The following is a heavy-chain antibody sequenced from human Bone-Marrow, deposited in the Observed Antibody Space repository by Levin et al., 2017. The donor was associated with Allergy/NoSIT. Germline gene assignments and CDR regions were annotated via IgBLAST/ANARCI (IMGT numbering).Heavy chain of an antibody. CDR2: INPSGGST. Sequence: ASVKVSCKASGYTFTSYYMHWVRQAPGQGLEWMGIINPSGGSTSYAQKFQGRVTMTRDTSTSTVYMELSSLRSEDTAVYYCARGNYYGSGSYYAFDYWGQGTLVTVSS. CDR1: GYTFTSYY. J-gene: IGHJ4*02. D-gene: IGHD3-10*01. V-gene: IGHV1-46*01. CDR3: ARGNYYGSGSYYAFDY.